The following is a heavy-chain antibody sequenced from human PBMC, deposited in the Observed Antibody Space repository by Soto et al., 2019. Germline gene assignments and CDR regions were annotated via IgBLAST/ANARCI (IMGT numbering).Heavy chain of an antibody. CDR3: AKDKSRLAVAGLHH. D-gene: IGHD6-19*01. CDR1: GFTFSSYG. Sequence: PGGSLRLSCAASGFTFSSYGMHWVRQAPGKGLEWVAVISYDGSNKYYADSVKGRFTISRDNSKNTLYLQMNSLRAEDTAVYYCAKDKSRLAVAGLHHWGQGTLVTVSS. V-gene: IGHV3-30*18. J-gene: IGHJ5*02. CDR2: ISYDGSNK.